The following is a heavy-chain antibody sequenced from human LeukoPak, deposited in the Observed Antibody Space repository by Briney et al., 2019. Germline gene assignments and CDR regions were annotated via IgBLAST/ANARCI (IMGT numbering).Heavy chain of an antibody. CDR1: GYTFTDYY. V-gene: IGHV7-4-1*02. CDR2: INTNTGNP. D-gene: IGHD1-26*01. CDR3: ARGPGGSYRQFDY. Sequence: ASVKVSCKASGYTFTDYYIHWVRQAPGQGLEWMGWINTNTGNPTYAQGFTGRFVFSLDTSVSTAYLQISSLKAEDTAVYYCARGPGGSYRQFDYWGQGTLVTVSS. J-gene: IGHJ4*02.